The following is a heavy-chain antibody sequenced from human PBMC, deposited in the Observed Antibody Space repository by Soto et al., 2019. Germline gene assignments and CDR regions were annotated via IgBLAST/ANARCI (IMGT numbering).Heavy chain of an antibody. D-gene: IGHD2-21*02. CDR1: GDTFTDYY. CDR3: AIGGIVVGGTAALDY. V-gene: IGHV1-46*01. Sequence: QVQLVQSGAEVKKPGASVKVSCKASGDTFTDYYIHWVRQAPGQWLAWRGTVNPSGGHTTYAQHFLGRRAMTRDKSTSTLDRELTSLRSEYTAVYYCAIGGIVVGGTAALDYWGQGTLVTVS. CDR2: VNPSGGHT. J-gene: IGHJ4*02.